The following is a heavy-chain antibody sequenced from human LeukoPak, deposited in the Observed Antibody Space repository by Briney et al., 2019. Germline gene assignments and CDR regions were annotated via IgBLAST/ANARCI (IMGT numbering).Heavy chain of an antibody. Sequence: PGGSLRLSCAASGFTFSRYAMSWVRQAPGKGLEWVSVISGGGGSTYYGDSVKGRFTISRDNAKNSLYLQMNSLRAEDTALYYCAKAGGEYWLYNDNWFDPWGQGTLVTVSS. J-gene: IGHJ5*02. CDR1: GFTFSRYA. V-gene: IGHV3-23*01. D-gene: IGHD3-16*01. CDR2: ISGGGGST. CDR3: AKAGGEYWLYNDNWFDP.